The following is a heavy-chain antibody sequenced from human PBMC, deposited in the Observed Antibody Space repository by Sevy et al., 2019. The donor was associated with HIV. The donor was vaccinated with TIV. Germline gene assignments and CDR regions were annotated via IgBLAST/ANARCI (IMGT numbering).Heavy chain of an antibody. CDR3: GRTDYYDSSGYFYFDY. V-gene: IGHV1-69*13. CDR1: GGTFSTSP. Sequence: ASVKVSCKASGGTFSTSPINWVRQAPGQGLEWMGGIIPLFGTTKYVQKFQGRVRIIADESTSTAFLEMNNLRSEDTAVYYCGRTDYYDSSGYFYFDYWGQGTLVTVSS. D-gene: IGHD3-22*01. J-gene: IGHJ4*02. CDR2: IIPLFGTT.